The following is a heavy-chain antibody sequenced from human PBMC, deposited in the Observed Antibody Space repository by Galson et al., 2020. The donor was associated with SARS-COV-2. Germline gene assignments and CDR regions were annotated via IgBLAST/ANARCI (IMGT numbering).Heavy chain of an antibody. Sequence: SQTLSLTCAVYGGSFSGYYWSWIRQPPGKGLEWIGEINHSGSTNYNPSLKSRVTISVDTSKNQFSLKLSSVTAADTAVYYCARPGADSSSWYKYFQHWGQGTLVTVSS. D-gene: IGHD6-13*01. CDR1: GGSFSGYY. CDR2: INHSGST. CDR3: ARPGADSSSWYKYFQH. J-gene: IGHJ1*01. V-gene: IGHV4-34*01.